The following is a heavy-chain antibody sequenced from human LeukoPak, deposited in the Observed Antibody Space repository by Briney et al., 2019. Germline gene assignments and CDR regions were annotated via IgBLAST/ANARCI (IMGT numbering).Heavy chain of an antibody. V-gene: IGHV4-59*01. CDR2: IYYSGST. J-gene: IGHJ4*02. CDR1: GGSISSYY. Sequence: SETLSLTCTVSGGSISSYYWSWIRQPPGKGLEWIGYIYYSGSTNYNPSLKSRVTISVDTSKNQFSLKLSSVTAAVTAVYYCAREPHFDYWGQGTLVTVSS. CDR3: AREPHFDY.